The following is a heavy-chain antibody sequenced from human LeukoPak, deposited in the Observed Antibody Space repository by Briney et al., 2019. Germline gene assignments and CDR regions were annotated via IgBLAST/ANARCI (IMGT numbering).Heavy chain of an antibody. Sequence: SQTLSLTCTVSGGSIGSGSYYWSWIRQPAGKGLEWIGRIYTSGSTNYNPSLKSRVTISVDTSKNQFSLKLSSVTAADTAVYYCARDNVVVPAAHDYWGQGTLVTVSS. CDR3: ARDNVVVPAAHDY. CDR1: GGSIGSGSYY. J-gene: IGHJ4*02. CDR2: IYTSGST. V-gene: IGHV4-61*02. D-gene: IGHD2-2*01.